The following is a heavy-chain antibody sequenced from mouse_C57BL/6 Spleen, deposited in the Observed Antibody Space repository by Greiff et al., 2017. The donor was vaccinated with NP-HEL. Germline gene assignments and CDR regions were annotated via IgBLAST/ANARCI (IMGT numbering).Heavy chain of an antibody. D-gene: IGHD2-5*01. J-gene: IGHJ3*01. CDR1: GFTFSSYA. V-gene: IGHV5-9-1*02. CDR3: TRATPKYSNYPWFAY. Sequence: DVMLVESGEGLVKPGGSLKLSCAASGFTFSSYAMSWVRQTPEKRLEWVAYISSGGDCIYYADTVKGRFIISRDNARNTLYLQMSSLKSEDTAMYYCTRATPKYSNYPWFAYWGQGTLVTVSS. CDR2: ISSGGDCI.